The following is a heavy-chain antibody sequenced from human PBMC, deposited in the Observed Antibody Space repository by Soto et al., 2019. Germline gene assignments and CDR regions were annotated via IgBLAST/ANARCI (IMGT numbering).Heavy chain of an antibody. CDR3: ARLSGGYSSGWYEKYFQH. D-gene: IGHD6-19*01. J-gene: IGHJ1*01. V-gene: IGHV4-39*01. CDR1: GGSISSSSYY. CDR2: IYYSGST. Sequence: ASETLSLTCTVSGGSISSSSYYWSWIRQPPGKGLEWIGSIYYSGSTYYNPSLKSRVTISVDTSKNQFSLKLSSVTAADTAVYYCARLSGGYSSGWYEKYFQHWGQGTLVTSPQ.